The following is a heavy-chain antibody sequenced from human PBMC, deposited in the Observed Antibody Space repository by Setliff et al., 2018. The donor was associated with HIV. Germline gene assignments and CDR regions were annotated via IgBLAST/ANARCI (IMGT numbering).Heavy chain of an antibody. V-gene: IGHV1-8*01. J-gene: IGHJ1*01. CDR2: MNPNSGNT. CDR1: GGTFSTYA. Sequence: GASVKVSCKASGGTFSTYAISWVRQAPGQGLEWMGGMNPNSGNTGYAQKFQARVTMTRDTSISTAYMELSSLTSEDTAVYYCAGGAVRLSGSYFYFQHWGQGTLVTVSS. CDR3: AGGAVRLSGSYFYFQH. D-gene: IGHD1-26*01.